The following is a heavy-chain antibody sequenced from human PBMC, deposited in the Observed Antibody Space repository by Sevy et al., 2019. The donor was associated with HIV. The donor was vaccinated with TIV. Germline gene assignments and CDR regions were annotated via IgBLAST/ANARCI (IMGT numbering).Heavy chain of an antibody. V-gene: IGHV3-7*01. CDR2: IKQDESEK. CDR1: GFTFSSYW. Sequence: GGSLRLSCVGSGFTFSSYWMTWVRQAPGKGLEWVANIKQDESEKYYMDSVKGRFTISRDNVKKSLYLEMNSLRDEDTAVYYYARVQQWLANYFYYYGMDVWGQGTTVTVSS. CDR3: ARVQQWLANYFYYYGMDV. D-gene: IGHD6-19*01. J-gene: IGHJ6*02.